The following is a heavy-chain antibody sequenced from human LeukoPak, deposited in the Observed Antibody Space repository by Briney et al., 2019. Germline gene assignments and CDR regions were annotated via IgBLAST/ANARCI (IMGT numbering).Heavy chain of an antibody. D-gene: IGHD1-26*01. V-gene: IGHV1-24*01. CDR2: FDPEDGET. CDR3: ATAPIVGATFFDY. Sequence: GASVKVSCKVSGYTLTELSMHWVRQAPGKGLEWMGGFDPEDGETIYAQKFQGRVTMTEDTSTDTAYMELSSLRSEYTAVYYCATAPIVGATFFDYWGQGTLVTVSS. J-gene: IGHJ4*02. CDR1: GYTLTELS.